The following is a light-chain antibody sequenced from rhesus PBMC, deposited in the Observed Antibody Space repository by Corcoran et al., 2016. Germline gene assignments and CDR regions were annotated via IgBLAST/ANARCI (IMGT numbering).Light chain of an antibody. CDR1: QSLLHSNGNTY. J-gene: IGKJ2*01. CDR3: MQSTKDPS. V-gene: IGKV2-68*01. Sequence: DIVMTQTPLSLPVTPGEPASISCRSSQSLLHSNGNTYLDWYLQKPGQSPRFLIYKVTNREPGVPDRFSGSGSGTDFTLKISRVEPEDVGVCYCMQSTKDPSFGQGTKVEIK. CDR2: KVT.